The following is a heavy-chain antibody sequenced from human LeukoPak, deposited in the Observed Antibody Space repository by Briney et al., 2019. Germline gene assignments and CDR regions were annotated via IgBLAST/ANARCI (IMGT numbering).Heavy chain of an antibody. D-gene: IGHD2-2*03. CDR1: GGSISSSSYY. V-gene: IGHV4-30-4*08. Sequence: PSETLSLTCTVSGGSISSSSYYWGWIRQPPGKGLEWIGYIYYSGSTYYNPSLKSRVTISVDTSKNQFSLKLSSVTAADTAVYYCARVVGYCSSTSCLNWFDPWGQGTLVTVSS. CDR3: ARVVGYCSSTSCLNWFDP. CDR2: IYYSGST. J-gene: IGHJ5*02.